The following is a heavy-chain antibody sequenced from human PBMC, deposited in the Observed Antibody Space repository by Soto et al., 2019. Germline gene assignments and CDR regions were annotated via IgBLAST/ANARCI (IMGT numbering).Heavy chain of an antibody. CDR1: GFPFGTYA. CDR2: ISSTSSAT. Sequence: EVQLLESGGGLAQPAGSLRLSCAASGFPFGTYAMSWVRQAPGAGLEWVSGISSTSSATYYADSVQDRFTISRDNSQNTLYLQMNSLRADDTVLYFCVRVETPSWVDPWGRGTVVAVSS. J-gene: IGHJ5*02. V-gene: IGHV3-23*01. D-gene: IGHD2-15*01. CDR3: VRVETPSWVDP.